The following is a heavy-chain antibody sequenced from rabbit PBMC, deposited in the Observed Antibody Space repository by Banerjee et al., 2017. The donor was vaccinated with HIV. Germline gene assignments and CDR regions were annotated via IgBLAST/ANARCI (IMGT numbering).Heavy chain of an antibody. D-gene: IGHD1-1*01. Sequence: QEQLEESGGDLVKPEGSLTLTCTASGFSFSNKCVMCWVRQAPGKGLEWIGCINTSSGNTVYASWAKGRFTISKTSSTTVTLQMTSLTAADTATYSCARTDDSGYSSYYLWGPGTLVTVS. CDR2: INTSSGNT. V-gene: IGHV1S45*01. J-gene: IGHJ4*01. CDR1: GFSFSNKCV. CDR3: ARTDDSGYSSYYL.